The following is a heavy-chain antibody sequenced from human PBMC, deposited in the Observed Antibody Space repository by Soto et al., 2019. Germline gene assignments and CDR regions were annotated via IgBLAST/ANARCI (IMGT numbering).Heavy chain of an antibody. V-gene: IGHV1-18*01. Sequence: GSSVKVCCKASGYSFTMFGIVWVRQAPGQGLEWMGWISGHNGNTRYAQHLQDRVTMTTDTSTSTAYMELRSLRPDDTAVYYCARGGATLTSQLDHWGQGTQVTVSS. CDR1: GYSFTMFG. D-gene: IGHD1-26*01. CDR2: ISGHNGNT. J-gene: IGHJ4*02. CDR3: ARGGATLTSQLDH.